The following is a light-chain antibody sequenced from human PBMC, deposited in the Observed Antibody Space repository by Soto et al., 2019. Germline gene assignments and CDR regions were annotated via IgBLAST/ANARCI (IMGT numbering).Light chain of an antibody. Sequence: TVLTQSPSTLSWSPGERDTLSGRASQSVSNSYLAWYQQKPGQAPRLLIYGASSRATGIPDRFSGSGSGTDFTLTISRLEPEDFAVYYCQQYGSSPWTFGQGTKVEIK. CDR1: QSVSNSY. CDR2: GAS. J-gene: IGKJ1*01. V-gene: IGKV3-20*01. CDR3: QQYGSSPWT.